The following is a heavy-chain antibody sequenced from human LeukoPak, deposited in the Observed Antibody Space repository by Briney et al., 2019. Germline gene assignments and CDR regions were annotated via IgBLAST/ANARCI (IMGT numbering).Heavy chain of an antibody. J-gene: IGHJ5*02. D-gene: IGHD5-12*01. CDR2: INSDGSST. Sequence: GGSLRLSCAASGFTFSSYWMRCVRQAPGKGLVWVSRINSDGSSTSYADSVKGRFTISRDNAKNTLYLQMNSLRAEDTAVYYCARDTFSGYAPYFDPWGQGTLVTVSS. V-gene: IGHV3-74*01. CDR3: ARDTFSGYAPYFDP. CDR1: GFTFSSYW.